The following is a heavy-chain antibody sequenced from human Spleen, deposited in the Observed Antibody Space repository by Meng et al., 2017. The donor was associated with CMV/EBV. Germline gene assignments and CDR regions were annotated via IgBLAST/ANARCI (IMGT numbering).Heavy chain of an antibody. J-gene: IGHJ2*01. Sequence: GSISSSSYYWGWIRQPPGKGLEWIGNIYYSGSTYYNPSLKSRVTISVDTSKNQFSLKLSSVTAADTAVYYCARGYRRGLRGWYFALWGRGTLVTVSS. D-gene: IGHD4-17*01. CDR1: GSISSSSYY. V-gene: IGHV4-39*01. CDR2: IYYSGST. CDR3: ARGYRRGLRGWYFAL.